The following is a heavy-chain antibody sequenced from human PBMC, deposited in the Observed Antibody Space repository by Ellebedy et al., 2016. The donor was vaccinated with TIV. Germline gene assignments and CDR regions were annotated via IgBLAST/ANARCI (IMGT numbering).Heavy chain of an antibody. CDR3: ARDRGSSDFWRPGYYYMDV. D-gene: IGHD3-3*01. V-gene: IGHV3-23*01. CDR2: ISGSGGST. CDR1: GFSFSTYA. J-gene: IGHJ6*03. Sequence: GESLKISXAASGFSFSTYAMTWVRQAPGKGLEWVSAISGSGGSTYYADSVKGRFTISRDNAKNSLYLQMNSLRAEDTAVYYCARDRGSSDFWRPGYYYMDVWGKGTTVTVSS.